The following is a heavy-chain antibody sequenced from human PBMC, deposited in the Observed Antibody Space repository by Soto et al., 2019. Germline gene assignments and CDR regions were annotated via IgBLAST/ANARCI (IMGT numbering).Heavy chain of an antibody. V-gene: IGHV4-31*03. Sequence: QVQLQESGPGLVKPSQTLSLTCTVSGGSISSGGYYWSWIRQHPAKGLEWIGYIYYTGSTYYNPSLRSRITMSVDTSKNQFSLKLSSVTAADTAVYYCAREAHLGYCTSTSCYGVFDHWGQGTLVTVSS. CDR1: GGSISSGGYY. D-gene: IGHD2-2*01. CDR3: AREAHLGYCTSTSCYGVFDH. J-gene: IGHJ4*02. CDR2: IYYTGST.